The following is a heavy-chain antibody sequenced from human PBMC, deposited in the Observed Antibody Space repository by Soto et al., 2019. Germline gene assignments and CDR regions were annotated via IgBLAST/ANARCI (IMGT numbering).Heavy chain of an antibody. V-gene: IGHV3-49*03. Sequence: PGGSLRLSCTASGFTFGDYAMSWFRQAPGKGLEWVGFIRSKAYGGTTEYAASVKGRFTISRDDSKSIAYLQMNSLKTEATAVYYCTSVGGSCSNYSYYGMDVWGQGTTVTVSS. CDR2: IRSKAYGGTT. CDR1: GFTFGDYA. J-gene: IGHJ6*02. CDR3: TSVGGSCSNYSYYGMDV. D-gene: IGHD2-15*01.